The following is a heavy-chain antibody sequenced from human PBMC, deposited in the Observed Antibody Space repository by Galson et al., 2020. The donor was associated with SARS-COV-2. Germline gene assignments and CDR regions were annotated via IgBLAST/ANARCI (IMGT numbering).Heavy chain of an antibody. V-gene: IGHV3-33*01. CDR1: GFTFNSYC. CDR2: IWYDGSNK. D-gene: IGHD3-10*01. J-gene: IGHJ2*01. CDR3: PRAGFGELGEDCDL. Sequence: GESLKISCASSGFTFNSYCMHWVRQAPAKGLEWVAVIWYDGSNKYYADSVKGRFTITRDNSKNTLYLQMTSLGAEDTAVYYCPRAGFGELGEDCDLWGRGNLVTFTS.